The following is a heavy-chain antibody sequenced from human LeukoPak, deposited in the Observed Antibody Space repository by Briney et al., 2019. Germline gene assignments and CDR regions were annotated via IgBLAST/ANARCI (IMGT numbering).Heavy chain of an antibody. CDR1: GFTFSSYA. J-gene: IGHJ4*02. D-gene: IGHD3-22*01. V-gene: IGHV3-23*01. CDR3: AKDQEYYYDSSGPVLDY. Sequence: PGGSLRPSCAASGFTFSSYAMSWVRQAPGKGLEWVSAISGSGGSTYYADSVKGRFTISRDNSKNTLYLQMNSLRAEDTAVYYCAKDQEYYYDSSGPVLDYWGQGTLVTVSS. CDR2: ISGSGGST.